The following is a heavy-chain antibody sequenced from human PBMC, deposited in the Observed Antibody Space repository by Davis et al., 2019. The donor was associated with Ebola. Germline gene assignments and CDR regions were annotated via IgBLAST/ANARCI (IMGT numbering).Heavy chain of an antibody. D-gene: IGHD3-10*01. CDR3: AKGTVQGSFDY. V-gene: IGHV1-69*13. CDR2: IIPIFGTA. Sequence: SVPVSCKASCGTLSSYAISCVRQAPGQGLEWMGGIIPIFGTANYAQKFQGRVTITADESTGTAYMELSSLRSEDTAVYYCAKGTVQGSFDYWGQGTLVTVSS. CDR1: CGTLSSYA. J-gene: IGHJ4*02.